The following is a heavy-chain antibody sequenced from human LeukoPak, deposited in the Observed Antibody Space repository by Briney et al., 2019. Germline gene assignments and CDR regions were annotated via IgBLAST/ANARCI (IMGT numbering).Heavy chain of an antibody. CDR2: INHSGST. V-gene: IGHV4-34*01. CDR1: GGSFSGYY. Sequence: PSETLSLTCAVYGGSFSGYYWSWIRQPPGKGLEWIGEINHSGSTNYNPSLKSRVTISVDTSKNQFSLKLSSVTAADTAVYYCAIGLGVRGVDYWGQGTLVTVSS. J-gene: IGHJ4*02. CDR3: AIGLGVRGVDY. D-gene: IGHD3-10*01.